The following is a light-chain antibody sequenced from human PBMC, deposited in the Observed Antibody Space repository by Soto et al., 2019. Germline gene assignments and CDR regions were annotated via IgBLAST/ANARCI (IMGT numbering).Light chain of an antibody. V-gene: IGKV1-12*01. CDR2: AAS. Sequence: DIPMTQSPSSVSASVGARVTITCRASRGISSWLAGYQQKPGQAPKLLIYAASTLQNGVPSRFIGSGSATDFTLTISTLQPEYFATYDCQPANSFPLRFGGGTKVEIK. J-gene: IGKJ4*02. CDR3: QPANSFPLR. CDR1: RGISSW.